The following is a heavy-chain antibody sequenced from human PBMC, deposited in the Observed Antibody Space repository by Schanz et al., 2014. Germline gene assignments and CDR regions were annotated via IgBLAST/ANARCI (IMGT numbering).Heavy chain of an antibody. CDR1: GFTFSTHA. D-gene: IGHD2-8*02. V-gene: IGHV3-23*04. J-gene: IGHJ4*02. CDR3: AKSLESCPGGRCSRGYFDY. CDR2: INTGGDST. Sequence: EVKMVESGGGLVKPGGSLRLSCAASGFTFSTHAMHWVRQAPGKGLEWVSSINTGGDSTYYADSVKGRFTISSDNSKSTLYLQMSSLRAEDTAVYYCAKSLESCPGGRCSRGYFDYWGQGTLVTVSS.